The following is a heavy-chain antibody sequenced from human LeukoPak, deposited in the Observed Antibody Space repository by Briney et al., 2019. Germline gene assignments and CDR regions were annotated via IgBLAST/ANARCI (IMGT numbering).Heavy chain of an antibody. CDR3: ARDIGIVGAADYFDY. CDR2: ISSSGSTI. Sequence: GSLRLSCAASGFTFSIYEMNWARQAPGNGLEWVSYISSSGSTIYYADSVKGRFTISRDNDKNSLYLQMNSLRAEDTAVHYCARDIGIVGAADYFDYWGQGTLVTVSS. J-gene: IGHJ4*02. V-gene: IGHV3-48*03. D-gene: IGHD1-26*01. CDR1: GFTFSIYE.